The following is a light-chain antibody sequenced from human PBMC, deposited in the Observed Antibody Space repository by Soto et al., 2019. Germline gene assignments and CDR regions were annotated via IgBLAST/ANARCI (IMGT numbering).Light chain of an antibody. CDR1: SSDVGGYNF. V-gene: IGLV2-14*01. J-gene: IGLJ1*01. Sequence: QAVLTQPASVSGSPGQSITISCTGTSSDVGGYNFVSWYQQHPGKAPKLMIYDVGDRPSGVSNRFSGSKSGNTASLTISELQAEDEADYYCCSYTSSSTPFVFGTGTKLTVL. CDR3: CSYTSSSTPFV. CDR2: DVG.